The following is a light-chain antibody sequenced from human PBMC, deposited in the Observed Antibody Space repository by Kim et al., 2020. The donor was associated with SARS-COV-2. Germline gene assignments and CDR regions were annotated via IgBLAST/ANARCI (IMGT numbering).Light chain of an antibody. J-gene: IGKJ1*01. CDR3: KQGNNRPLT. CDR2: DVS. CDR1: QNSSSY. Sequence: AAVGARRSSTSRANQNSSSYLNWYQQKPGKAPRRLVYDVSSLESGVPARFSGSGSGTDFTLNISRVQAEDVATYYCKQGNNRPLTFGEGTKVDIK. V-gene: IGKV1-39*01.